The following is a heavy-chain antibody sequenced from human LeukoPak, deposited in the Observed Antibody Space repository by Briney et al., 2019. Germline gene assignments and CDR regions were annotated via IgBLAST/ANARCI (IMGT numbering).Heavy chain of an antibody. CDR3: ARDRYCSSSSCYVTIDY. CDR2: IWYDGKSK. Sequence: GGSLRLSCAASGFTFSSYGMHWVRQAPGKGLEWVAVIWYDGKSKDYADSVTGRFTISRDNSKNTLYLQMNSLRAEDTAVYYCARDRYCSSSSCYVTIDYWGQGTLVTVSS. V-gene: IGHV3-33*01. J-gene: IGHJ4*02. D-gene: IGHD2-2*01. CDR1: GFTFSSYG.